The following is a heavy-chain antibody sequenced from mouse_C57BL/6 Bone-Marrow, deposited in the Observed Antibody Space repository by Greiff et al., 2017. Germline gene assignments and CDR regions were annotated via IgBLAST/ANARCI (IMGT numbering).Heavy chain of an antibody. Sequence: VKLQQSDAELVKPGASVKISCKASGYTFTDHTIHWMKQRPVQGLEWIGYIYPRDGSTTYNEKFKGKATLTADKSSSTAYMQLNSLTSEDSAVYFCARWATAAPADWYFDVWGTGTTVTVSA. CDR3: ARWATAAPADWYFDV. CDR2: IYPRDGST. CDR1: GYTFTDHT. V-gene: IGHV1-78*01. D-gene: IGHD1-2*01. J-gene: IGHJ1*03.